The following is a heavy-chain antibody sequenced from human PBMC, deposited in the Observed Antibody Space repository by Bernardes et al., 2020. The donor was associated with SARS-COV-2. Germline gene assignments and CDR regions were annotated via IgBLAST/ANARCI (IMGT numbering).Heavy chain of an antibody. Sequence: AGVQVPCKASGYTFTNYDINWVRQATGQGLEWMGWMNPNSGNTGYAQKFQGRVTMTRNTSISTAYMELSSLRSEDTAVYYCAREDQGSGGSCYDYWGQGTLVTVSS. V-gene: IGHV1-8*01. J-gene: IGHJ4*02. CDR1: GYTFTNYD. CDR3: AREDQGSGGSCYDY. CDR2: MNPNSGNT. D-gene: IGHD2-15*01.